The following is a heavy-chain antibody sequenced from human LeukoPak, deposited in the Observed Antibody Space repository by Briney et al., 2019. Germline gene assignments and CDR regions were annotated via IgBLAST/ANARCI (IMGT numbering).Heavy chain of an antibody. J-gene: IGHJ6*02. CDR2: MNPNSGNT. CDR3: VRAMAPLDTFNYQYAMDV. Sequence: GASVKVSCKASGYTFNNYDINWVRQAPGQGLEWMGWMNPNSGNTGYAQKFQGRSTLTRETFISTAYMELSSLRSDDTAVYYCVRAMAPLDTFNYQYAMDVWGQGTMVTVSS. D-gene: IGHD5-24*01. V-gene: IGHV1-8*01. CDR1: GYTFNNYD.